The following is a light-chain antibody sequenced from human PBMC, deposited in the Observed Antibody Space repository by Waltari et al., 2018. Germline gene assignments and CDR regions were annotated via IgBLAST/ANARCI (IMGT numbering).Light chain of an antibody. J-gene: IGKJ2*01. CDR2: SAS. CDR1: HGISNY. Sequence: IQLTQSPSSLSASVGDRVTITCRASHGISNYLAWYQQKPGKVPKLLIHSASTLQSGVPSRFSGSGSGTDFTLTISSLQPEDFATYYCQQLHSPGYTFCQGTKLEIK. V-gene: IGKV1-9*01. CDR3: QQLHSPGYT.